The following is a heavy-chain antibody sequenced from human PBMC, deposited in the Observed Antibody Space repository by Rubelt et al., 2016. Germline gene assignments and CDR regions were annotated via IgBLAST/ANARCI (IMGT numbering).Heavy chain of an antibody. CDR3: ARVIAGIAAAGTAENYYYYYMDV. D-gene: IGHD6-13*01. Sequence: KPSQTLSLTCTVSGGSISSGGYYWSWIRQHPGKGLEWIGYIYYSGSTYYNPSLKSRVTISVDTSKNQFSLKLSSVTAADTAVYYCARVIAGIAAAGTAENYYYYYMDVWGKGTTVTVSS. CDR1: GGSISSGGYY. CDR2: IYYSGST. V-gene: IGHV4-31*03. J-gene: IGHJ6*03.